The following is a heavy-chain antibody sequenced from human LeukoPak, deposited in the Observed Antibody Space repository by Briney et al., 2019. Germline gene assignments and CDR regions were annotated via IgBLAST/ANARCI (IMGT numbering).Heavy chain of an antibody. D-gene: IGHD6-19*01. CDR2: TLYHVGEQYGHDK. CDR1: GFCISTVR. J-gene: IGHJ4*02. V-gene: IGHV3-30*04. CDR3: VSGSSGWCLDY. Sequence: GRGLRVSCAPPGFCISTVRMYWVCQPPGKGLGWVAVTLYHVGEQYGHDKYYADSVKGRFTICRDNSKSELYLQMNSLRAEDTAVYYCVSGSSGWCLDYRGQGTLVIVSS.